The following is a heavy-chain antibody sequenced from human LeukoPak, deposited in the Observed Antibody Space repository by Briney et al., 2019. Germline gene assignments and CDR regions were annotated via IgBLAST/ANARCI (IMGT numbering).Heavy chain of an antibody. CDR3: ARLSPFRAAGQTFDY. V-gene: IGHV1-2*02. CDR1: GYTFTGYY. D-gene: IGHD6-13*01. CDR2: INPNSGGT. J-gene: IGHJ4*02. Sequence: ASGKVSCKASGYTFTGYYMHWVRQAPGQGLEWMGWINPNSGGTNYAQKFQGRVTMTRDTSISTAYMELSRLRSDDTAVYYCARLSPFRAAGQTFDYWGQGTLVTVSS.